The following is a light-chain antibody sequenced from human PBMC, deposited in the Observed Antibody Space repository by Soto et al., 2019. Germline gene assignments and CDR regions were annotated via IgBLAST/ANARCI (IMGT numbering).Light chain of an antibody. J-gene: IGKJ1*01. V-gene: IGKV1-8*01. CDR3: QHYDNYPWT. Sequence: AVLLTQSPSSFSASTGDRATITCRASQDIHNYLAWYQQVPGKAPKLLLYAGSILQTGVPSRFNGSGSGTDFTLIIDGLQAEDFATYFCQHYDNYPWTFGQGTTVE. CDR2: AGS. CDR1: QDIHNY.